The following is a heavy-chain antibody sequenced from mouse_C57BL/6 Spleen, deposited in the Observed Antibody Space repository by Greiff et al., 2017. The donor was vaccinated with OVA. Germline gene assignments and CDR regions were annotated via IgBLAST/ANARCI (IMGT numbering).Heavy chain of an antibody. Sequence: QVQLQQPGAELVKPGASVKLSCKASGYTFTSYWMQWVKQRPGQGLEWIGEIDPSDSYTNYNQKFKGKATLTVDTSSSTAYMQLSSLTSEDSAVYYWASLFYDLYYFDYWGKGTTLTVSS. CDR2: IDPSDSYT. D-gene: IGHD2-3*01. CDR3: ASLFYDLYYFDY. V-gene: IGHV1-50*01. J-gene: IGHJ2*01. CDR1: GYTFTSYW.